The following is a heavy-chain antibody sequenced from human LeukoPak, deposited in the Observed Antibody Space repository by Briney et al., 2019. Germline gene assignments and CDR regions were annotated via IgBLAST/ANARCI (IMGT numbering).Heavy chain of an antibody. CDR1: GFTFSSYG. CDR2: IWSDGSNK. V-gene: IGHV3-33*01. D-gene: IGHD3-3*01. Sequence: PGGSLRLSCAASGFTFSSYGMHWVRQAPGKGLEWMAVIWSDGSNKYYADSVKGRFTISRDNSKNTLYLQMNSLRAEDTAVYYCARSVLEWYYFDCWGQGALVTVSS. CDR3: ARSVLEWYYFDC. J-gene: IGHJ4*02.